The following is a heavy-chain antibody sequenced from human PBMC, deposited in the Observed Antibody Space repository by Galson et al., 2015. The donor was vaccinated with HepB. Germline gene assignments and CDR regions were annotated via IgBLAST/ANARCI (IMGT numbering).Heavy chain of an antibody. CDR2: ISSNGGST. D-gene: IGHD6-13*01. CDR3: AREGAAAYDY. CDR1: GFTFSSYA. Sequence: SLRLSCAASGFTFSSYAMHWVRQALGKGLEYVSAISSNGGSTYYANSVKGRFTISRDNSKNTLYLQMGSLRAEDMAVYYCAREGAAAYDYWGQGTLVTVSS. J-gene: IGHJ4*02. V-gene: IGHV3-64*01.